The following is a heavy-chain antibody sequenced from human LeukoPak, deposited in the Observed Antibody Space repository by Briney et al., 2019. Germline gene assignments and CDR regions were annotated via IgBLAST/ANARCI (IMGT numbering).Heavy chain of an antibody. J-gene: IGHJ4*02. V-gene: IGHV3-53*01. CDR1: GFTVSSNY. D-gene: IGHD5-18*01. CDR2: IYSGGST. Sequence: GGSLRLSCAASGFTVSSNYMSWVRQAPGKGLEWVSVIYSGGSTYYADSVKGRFTISRDNAKNSLYLQMNSLRAEDTAVYYCARESGHSYPDYWGQGTLVTVSS. CDR3: ARESGHSYPDY.